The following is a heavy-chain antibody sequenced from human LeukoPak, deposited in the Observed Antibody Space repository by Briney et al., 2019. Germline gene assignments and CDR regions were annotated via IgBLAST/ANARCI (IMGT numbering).Heavy chain of an antibody. CDR2: IASFDNGNT. D-gene: IGHD2-8*01. J-gene: IGHJ6*03. CDR3: ARVQEVYANSLYYLYYMDV. V-gene: IGHV1-18*01. Sequence: ASVRVSCKASGYIFNNYGITWVRQAPGQGLEWMGWIASFDNGNTKYAQKFVDRVTMTKDKSTSTAYMDLKSLTSDDTAIYYCARVQEVYANSLYYLYYMDVWGKGTTVTVSS. CDR1: GYIFNNYG.